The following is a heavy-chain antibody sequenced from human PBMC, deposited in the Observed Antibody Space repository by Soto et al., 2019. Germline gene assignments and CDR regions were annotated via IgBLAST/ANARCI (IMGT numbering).Heavy chain of an antibody. CDR1: GFTFSSYE. J-gene: IGHJ3*02. CDR3: GGPPPDGDRTADAFDI. CDR2: ISSSGSPI. V-gene: IGHV3-48*03. D-gene: IGHD4-17*01. Sequence: GGSLRLSCAASGFTFSSYEMNWVRQAPGKRLARVSYISSSGSPIPYADSVKRRFTISRDNAKNSLYLQINSLRAEDTAVYYCGGPPPDGDRTADAFDIWAQGTMVTVSS.